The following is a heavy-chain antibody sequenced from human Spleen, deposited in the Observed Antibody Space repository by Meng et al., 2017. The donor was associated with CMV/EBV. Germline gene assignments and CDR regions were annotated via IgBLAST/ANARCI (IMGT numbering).Heavy chain of an antibody. D-gene: IGHD3-3*01. CDR2: INHSGST. Sequence: SETLSLTCAVYGGSFSGYYWSWIRQPPGKGLEWIGEINHSGSTNYNPSLKSRVTISVDTSKNQFSLKLSSVTAADTAVYYCARNDFWSGYYPPGFDPWGQGTLVTVSS. CDR3: ARNDFWSGYYPPGFDP. J-gene: IGHJ5*02. CDR1: GGSFSGYY. V-gene: IGHV4-34*01.